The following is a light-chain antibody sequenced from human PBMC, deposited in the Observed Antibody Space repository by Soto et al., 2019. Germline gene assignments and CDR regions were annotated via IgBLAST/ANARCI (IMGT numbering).Light chain of an antibody. J-gene: IGLJ1*01. CDR2: DVS. Sequence: SALTQPASVSGSPGQSITISCTGTSSDVVGYNFVSWYQQHPGKAPKVIIYDVSSRPSGVSYRFSGSKSGNTASLTISGLQPEDESDNYCSSNTIYRLFLYVSVTGT. CDR1: SSDVVGYNF. CDR3: SSNTIYRLFLYV. V-gene: IGLV2-14*03.